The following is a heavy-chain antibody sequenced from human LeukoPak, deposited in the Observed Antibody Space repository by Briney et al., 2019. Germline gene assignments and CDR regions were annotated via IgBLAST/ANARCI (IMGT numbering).Heavy chain of an antibody. CDR3: ATLMVRGVIIRDY. CDR2: IYYSGST. J-gene: IGHJ4*02. CDR1: GGSISSGGYY. D-gene: IGHD3-10*01. Sequence: PSQTLSLTCTVSGGSISSGGYYWSWIRQHPGKGLEWIGYIYYSGSTYYNPSLKSRVTISVDTSKNQFSLKLSSVTAADTAVYYCATLMVRGVIIRDYWGQGTLVTVSS. V-gene: IGHV4-31*03.